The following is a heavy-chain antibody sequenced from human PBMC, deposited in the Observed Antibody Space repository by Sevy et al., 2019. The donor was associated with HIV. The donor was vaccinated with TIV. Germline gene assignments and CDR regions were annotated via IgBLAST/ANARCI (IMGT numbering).Heavy chain of an antibody. V-gene: IGHV4-39*01. Sequence: SETLSLTCTVSGGSISSSSYYWGWIRQPPGKGLEWIGSIYYSGSTYYNPSLKSRVTISVDTSKNQFSLKLSSVTAADTAVYYCARRYYDFWSGYPNPNFDYWGQRTLVTVSS. J-gene: IGHJ4*02. CDR1: GGSISSSSYY. D-gene: IGHD3-3*01. CDR3: ARRYYDFWSGYPNPNFDY. CDR2: IYYSGST.